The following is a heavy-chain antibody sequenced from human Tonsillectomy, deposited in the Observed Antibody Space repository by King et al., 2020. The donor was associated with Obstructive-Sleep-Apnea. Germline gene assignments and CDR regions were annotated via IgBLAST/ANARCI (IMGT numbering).Heavy chain of an antibody. CDR3: AREMAAAGDY. CDR1: GDSMSSYY. D-gene: IGHD6-13*01. Sequence: QLQESGPGLVKPSETLSLTCRVSGDSMSSYYWNWIRQPPGKGLEWIGYIYHTGRTNYNPSLKSRVTISLDMSNNQFSLNLRSVTAADTAVYYCAREMAAAGDYWDQGTLVTVSS. J-gene: IGHJ4*02. CDR2: IYHTGRT. V-gene: IGHV4-59*13.